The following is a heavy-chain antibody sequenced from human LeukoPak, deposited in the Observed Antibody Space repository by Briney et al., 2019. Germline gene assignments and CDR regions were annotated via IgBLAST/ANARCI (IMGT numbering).Heavy chain of an antibody. CDR3: ARRINSSGWSSRYFDY. CDR1: GGSISSGDYY. V-gene: IGHV4-30-4*01. Sequence: PSETLSLTCTVSGGSISSGDYYWSWIRQPPGKGLEWIGYIYYSGSTNYNPSLKSRVTISVDTSKNQFSLKLSSVTAADTAVYYCARRINSSGWSSRYFDYWGQGTLVTVSS. CDR2: IYYSGST. D-gene: IGHD6-19*01. J-gene: IGHJ4*02.